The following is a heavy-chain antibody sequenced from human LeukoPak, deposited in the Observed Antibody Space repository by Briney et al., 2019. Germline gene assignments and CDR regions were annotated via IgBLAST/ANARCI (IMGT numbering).Heavy chain of an antibody. V-gene: IGHV3-30*18. CDR2: ISYDGSNK. J-gene: IGHJ4*02. Sequence: PGRSLRLSCAASGFTFSSYGMHRVRQAPGKGLEWVAVISYDGSNKYYADSVKGRFTISRDNSKNTLYLQMNSLRAEDTAVYYCAKDSPGLWFGESLGSYYFDYWGQGTLVTVSS. CDR1: GFTFSSYG. D-gene: IGHD3-10*01. CDR3: AKDSPGLWFGESLGSYYFDY.